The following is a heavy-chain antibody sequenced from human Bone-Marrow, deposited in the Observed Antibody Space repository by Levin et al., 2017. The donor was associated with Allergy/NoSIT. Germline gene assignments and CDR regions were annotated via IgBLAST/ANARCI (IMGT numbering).Heavy chain of an antibody. CDR1: GFTFATYT. CDR3: ARDTPNCSDGTCYSWALGVFDL. D-gene: IGHD2-15*01. Sequence: GGSLRLSCVASGFTFATYTIHWVRQAPGKGLEWVAAVSSDGTNKDYADSVRGRFTISRDNSKSTLYLQMTSLKTEDTALYYCARDTPNCSDGTCYSWALGVFDLWGQGTTVTVSS. CDR2: VSSDGTNK. V-gene: IGHV3-30-3*01. J-gene: IGHJ3*01.